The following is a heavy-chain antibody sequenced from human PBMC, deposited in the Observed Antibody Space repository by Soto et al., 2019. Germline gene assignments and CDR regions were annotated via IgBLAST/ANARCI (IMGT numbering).Heavy chain of an antibody. CDR2: IESKTDGGAT. CDR1: GFSFNTAW. V-gene: IGHV3-15*04. CDR3: SAHARTMFGALIIHKNYMDS. Sequence: VHLVESGGGLVKPGGSLRLSCAASGFSFNTAWMNWVRQAPGKGLEWLGRIESKTDGGATDYAAPVKGRFTISRDHSKNTQYLQMNSPKIADTAVYYCSAHARTMFGALIIHKNYMDSWGKGTTVTVSS. J-gene: IGHJ6*03. D-gene: IGHD3-3*01.